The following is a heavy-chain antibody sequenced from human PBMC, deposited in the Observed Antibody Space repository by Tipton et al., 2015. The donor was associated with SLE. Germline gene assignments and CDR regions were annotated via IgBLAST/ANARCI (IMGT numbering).Heavy chain of an antibody. V-gene: IGHV3-33*01. J-gene: IGHJ3*02. Sequence: SLRLSCAASGFTFSSYGMHWVRQAPGKGLEWVAVIWYDGSNKYYADSVKGRFTISRDNSKTTLYLQMNSLRAEDTAVYYCARERVWGNIVRGGAFEIWGQGTMVTVSS. D-gene: IGHD2/OR15-2a*01. CDR2: IWYDGSNK. CDR3: ARERVWGNIVRGGAFEI. CDR1: GFTFSSYG.